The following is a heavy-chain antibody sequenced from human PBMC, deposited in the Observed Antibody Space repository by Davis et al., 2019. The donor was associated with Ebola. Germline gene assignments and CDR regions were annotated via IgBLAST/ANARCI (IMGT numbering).Heavy chain of an antibody. CDR2: INHSGST. CDR1: GGSFSGYY. D-gene: IGHD5-24*01. CDR3: ARGLVERWLRNTGFDY. Sequence: SETLSLTCAVYGGSFSGYYWSWIRQPPGKGLEWIGEINHSGSTNYNPSLKSRVTISVDTSKNQFSLKLSSVTAADTAVYYCARGLVERWLRNTGFDYWGQGTLVTVSS. V-gene: IGHV4-34*01. J-gene: IGHJ4*02.